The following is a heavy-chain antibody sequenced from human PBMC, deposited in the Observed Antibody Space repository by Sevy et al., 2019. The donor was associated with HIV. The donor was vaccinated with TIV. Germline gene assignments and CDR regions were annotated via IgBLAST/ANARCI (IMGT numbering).Heavy chain of an antibody. CDR3: AKQGGYCSNGVCYRAFDY. V-gene: IGHV3-30*18. Sequence: GGSLRLSCAASGFTFSSFGMHWVRQAPGKGLEWVAIISHDGSNKIYADSVKGRFTISRVNSKNTLYLQMDSLRADDTAVYYCAKQGGYCSNGVCYRAFDYWGQGTLVTVSS. J-gene: IGHJ4*02. CDR1: GFTFSSFG. CDR2: ISHDGSNK. D-gene: IGHD2-8*01.